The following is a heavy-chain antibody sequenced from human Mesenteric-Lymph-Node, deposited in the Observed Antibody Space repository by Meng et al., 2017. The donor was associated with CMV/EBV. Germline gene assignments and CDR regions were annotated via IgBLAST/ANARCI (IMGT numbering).Heavy chain of an antibody. V-gene: IGHV6-1*01. D-gene: IGHD6-19*01. Sequence: ITGDSVSSESATWDWIRRSPSRGVKWLGRTYYRSKWYNDYAVSVKSRIIVNPDTSKNQFSLQLNSVTPEDTAVYYCARVPSGWYYFDYWGQGALVTVSS. CDR1: GDSVSSESAT. CDR3: ARVPSGWYYFDY. CDR2: TYYRSKWYN. J-gene: IGHJ4*02.